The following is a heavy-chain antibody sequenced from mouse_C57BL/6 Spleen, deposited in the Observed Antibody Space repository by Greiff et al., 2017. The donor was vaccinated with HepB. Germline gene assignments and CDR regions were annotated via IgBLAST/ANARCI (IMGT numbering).Heavy chain of an antibody. Sequence: VQLQQPGAELVMPGASVKLSCKASGYTFTSYWMHWVKQRPGQGLEWIGEIDPSDSYTNYNQKFKGKSTLTVDKSSSTAYMQLSSLTSEDSAVYYCARSTVYGNFFEWGTGTTVTVSS. CDR2: IDPSDSYT. D-gene: IGHD2-10*02. J-gene: IGHJ1*03. CDR3: ARSTVYGNFFE. CDR1: GYTFTSYW. V-gene: IGHV1-69*01.